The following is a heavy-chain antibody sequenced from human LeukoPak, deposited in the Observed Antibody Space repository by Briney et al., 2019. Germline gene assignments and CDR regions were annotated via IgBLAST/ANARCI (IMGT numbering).Heavy chain of an antibody. V-gene: IGHV3-48*01. J-gene: IGHJ6*02. Sequence: GGSLRLSCAASGFTFSSYSMNWVRQAPGKGLEWVSYISSSSSTIYYADSVKGRFTISRDNSKNTLYLQMNSLRAEDTAVYYCARDLFVGSSSFYGMDVWGQGTTVTVSS. CDR3: ARDLFVGSSSFYGMDV. CDR2: ISSSSSTI. D-gene: IGHD6-13*01. CDR1: GFTFSSYS.